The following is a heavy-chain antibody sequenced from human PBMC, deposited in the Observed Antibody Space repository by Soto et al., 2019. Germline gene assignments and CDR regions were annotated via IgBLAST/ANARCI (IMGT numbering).Heavy chain of an antibody. CDR1: GFSFSSYG. CDR2: ISYDGFNK. D-gene: IGHD6-13*01. V-gene: IGHV3-30*03. CDR3: ATAANIPAAGLYYFDY. Sequence: GGSLRLSCAASGFSFSSYGMHWVRQAPGKGLEWVTFISYDGFNKHYADSVKGRFTISRDNSKNTLYLQMNSLGPGDTAVYFCATAANIPAAGLYYFDYWGQGALVTVSS. J-gene: IGHJ4*02.